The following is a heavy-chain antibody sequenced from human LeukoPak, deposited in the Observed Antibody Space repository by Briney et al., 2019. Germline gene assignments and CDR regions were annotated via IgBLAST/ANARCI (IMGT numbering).Heavy chain of an antibody. CDR2: ISSSSSYI. V-gene: IGHV3-21*01. Sequence: GGSLRLSCAASGFTFSSYSMNWVRQAPGKGLEWVSSISSSSSYIYYADSVKGRFTIPRDNAKNSLYLQMNSLRAEDTAVYYCAREGSAGTCFDYWGQGTLVTVSS. CDR3: AREGSAGTCFDY. J-gene: IGHJ4*02. CDR1: GFTFSSYS. D-gene: IGHD6-13*01.